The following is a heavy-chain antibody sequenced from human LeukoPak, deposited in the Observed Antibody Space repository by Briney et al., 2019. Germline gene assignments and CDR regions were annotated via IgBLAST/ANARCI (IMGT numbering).Heavy chain of an antibody. V-gene: IGHV1-2*02. CDR2: INPNSGGT. D-gene: IGHD3-16*01. CDR3: ARDLIRLGESAWFDP. J-gene: IGHJ5*02. Sequence: ASVKVSCKASGYTFTNYGINWVRQAPGQGLEWMGWINPNSGGTNYAQKFQGRVTMTRDTSISTAYMELSRLRSDDTAVYYCARDLIRLGESAWFDPWGQGTLVTVSS. CDR1: GYTFTNYG.